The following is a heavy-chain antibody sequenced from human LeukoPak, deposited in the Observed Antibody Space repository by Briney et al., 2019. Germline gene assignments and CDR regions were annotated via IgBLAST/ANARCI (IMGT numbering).Heavy chain of an antibody. D-gene: IGHD6-19*01. CDR1: GFTFSSYS. CDR2: ISSSSSYI. Sequence: PGGSLRLSCAASGFTFSSYSMNWVRQAPGKGLEWVSSISSSSSYIYYADSVKGRFTISRDNAKNSLYLQMNSLRAEDTAVYYCARDFRGQWLVRGDYWGQGTLVTVS. CDR3: ARDFRGQWLVRGDY. V-gene: IGHV3-21*01. J-gene: IGHJ4*02.